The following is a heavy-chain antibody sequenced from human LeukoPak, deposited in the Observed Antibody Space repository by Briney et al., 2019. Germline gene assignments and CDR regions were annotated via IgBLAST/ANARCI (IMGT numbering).Heavy chain of an antibody. D-gene: IGHD2-21*02. CDR1: GGSISSYY. J-gene: IGHJ4*02. CDR2: IYYSGST. Sequence: PSETLSLTCTVSGGSISSYYWSWIRQSPGKGLEWIGYIYYSGSTNYNPSLNSRVTISVDTSKSQFSLKLNSVTAADTAVYYCARCSRGGDCYYFDYWGQGNLVTVSS. CDR3: ARCSRGGDCYYFDY. V-gene: IGHV4-59*01.